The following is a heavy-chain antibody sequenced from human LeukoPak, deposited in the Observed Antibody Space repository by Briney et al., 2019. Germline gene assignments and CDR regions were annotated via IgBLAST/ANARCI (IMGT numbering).Heavy chain of an antibody. CDR3: ARVTVTRAWYFDY. CDR1: GYSISSGYY. D-gene: IGHD4-17*01. Sequence: SETLSLTCTVSGYSISSGYYWGWIRQPPGKGLEWIGSIYHSGSTYYNPSLKSRVTISVDTSKNQFSLKLSSVTAADTAVYYCARVTVTRAWYFDYWGQGTLVTVSS. CDR2: IYHSGST. J-gene: IGHJ4*02. V-gene: IGHV4-38-2*02.